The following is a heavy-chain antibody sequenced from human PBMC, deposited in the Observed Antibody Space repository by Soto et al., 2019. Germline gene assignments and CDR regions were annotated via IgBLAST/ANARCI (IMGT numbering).Heavy chain of an antibody. D-gene: IGHD2-21*01. CDR3: ARVKITEMAIPGPYYYYYGMDV. CDR1: GVTLSSYA. J-gene: IGHJ6*02. Sequence: SVKVSCKASGVTLSSYAISWVRQAPGQGLEWMGGIIPIFGTANYAQKFQGRVTITADESTSTAYMELSSLRSEDTAVYYCARVKITEMAIPGPYYYYYGMDVWGQGTTVTVSS. V-gene: IGHV1-69*13. CDR2: IIPIFGTA.